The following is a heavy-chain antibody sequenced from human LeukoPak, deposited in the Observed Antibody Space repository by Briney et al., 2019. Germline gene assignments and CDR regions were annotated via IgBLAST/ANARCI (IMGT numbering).Heavy chain of an antibody. CDR2: INPNSGGT. Sequence: ASVTVSCKASGYTFTGYYMHWVRQAPGQGLEWMGWINPNSGGTNYAQKFQGRVTMTRDTSISTAYMELSRLRSDDTAVYYCARGDYTAYYYYYYYMDVWGKGTTVTVSS. D-gene: IGHD4-11*01. CDR3: ARGDYTAYYYYYYYMDV. CDR1: GYTFTGYY. J-gene: IGHJ6*03. V-gene: IGHV1-2*02.